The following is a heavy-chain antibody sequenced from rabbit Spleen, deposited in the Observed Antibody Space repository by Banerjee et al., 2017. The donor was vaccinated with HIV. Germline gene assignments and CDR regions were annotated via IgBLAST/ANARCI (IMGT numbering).Heavy chain of an antibody. CDR1: GFDFSSYY. J-gene: IGHJ4*01. V-gene: IGHV1S7*01. D-gene: IGHD8-1*01. Sequence: QLVESGGGLVQPGGSLKLSCKASGFDFSSYYMSWVRQAPGKGLEWIGYIDPVFGSTYYANWVNGRFTISSHNAQNTLYLQLKSLTAADTATYFCARDGAGSSYFNLWGPGTLVTVS. CDR2: IDPVFGST. CDR3: ARDGAGSSYFNL.